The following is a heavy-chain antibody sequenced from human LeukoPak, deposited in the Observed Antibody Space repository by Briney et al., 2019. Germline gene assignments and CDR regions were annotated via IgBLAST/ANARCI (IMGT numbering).Heavy chain of an antibody. CDR2: IYYSGST. V-gene: IGHV4-31*03. CDR3: ARESPLGYCSGGSCSQYYFGY. J-gene: IGHJ4*02. Sequence: SETLSLTCTVSGGSISSGGYYWSWIRQHPGKGLEWIGYIYYSGSTYYNPSLKSRVTISVDTSKNQFSLKLSSVTAADTAVYYCARESPLGYCSGGSCSQYYFGYWGQGTLVTVSS. D-gene: IGHD2-15*01. CDR1: GGSISSGGYY.